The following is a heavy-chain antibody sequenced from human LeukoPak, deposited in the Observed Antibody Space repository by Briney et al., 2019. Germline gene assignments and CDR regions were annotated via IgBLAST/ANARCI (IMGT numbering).Heavy chain of an antibody. J-gene: IGHJ4*02. CDR3: TTDYYYDSSGYSPGRYFDY. CDR1: GFTFSNAW. Sequence: GGSLRLSCAASGFTFSNAWMSWVRQAPGKGLEWVGRIKSKTDGGTTDYAAPVKGRFTISRDDSRNTLYLQMNSLKTEDTAVYYCTTDYYYDSSGYSPGRYFDYWGQGTLVTVSS. V-gene: IGHV3-15*01. CDR2: IKSKTDGGTT. D-gene: IGHD3-22*01.